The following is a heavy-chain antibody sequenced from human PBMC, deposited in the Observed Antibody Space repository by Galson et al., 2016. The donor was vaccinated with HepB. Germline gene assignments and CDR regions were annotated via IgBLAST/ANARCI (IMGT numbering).Heavy chain of an antibody. Sequence: SLRLSCAASGFDFSRSDFHWVRQTPGKGLEWVSGTGTNGDTCYSGSVKGRFTISREDAKDSLHLQMNSLRAEDTAVYYCAREWTTTWYVDGMDVWGPGTTVTVSS. CDR3: AREWTTTWYVDGMDV. CDR2: TGTNGDT. V-gene: IGHV3-13*01. J-gene: IGHJ6*02. D-gene: IGHD6-13*01. CDR1: GFDFSRSD.